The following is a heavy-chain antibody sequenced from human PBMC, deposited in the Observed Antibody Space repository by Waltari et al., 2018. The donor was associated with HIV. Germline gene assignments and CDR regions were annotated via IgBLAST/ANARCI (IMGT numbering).Heavy chain of an antibody. D-gene: IGHD2-15*01. J-gene: IGHJ5*02. CDR3: ARGLLPRHCSGGSCSSRWFDP. CDR1: GGSFSGYY. Sequence: QVQLQQWGAGLLKPSETLSLPCAVSGGSFSGYYWSWTRQPHGNGREWIGEITHSGSTNYNPSLKSRVTISVYTSKNQFSLKLTSVTAADTAVYYCARGLLPRHCSGGSCSSRWFDPWGQGTLVTVSS. CDR2: ITHSGST. V-gene: IGHV4-34*01.